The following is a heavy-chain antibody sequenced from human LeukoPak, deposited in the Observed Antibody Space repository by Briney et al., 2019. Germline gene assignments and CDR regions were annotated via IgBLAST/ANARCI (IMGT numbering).Heavy chain of an antibody. Sequence: SETLSLTCTVSGSSISSGDYYWSWIRQPPGKGLEWIGYIYYSGSTYYNPSLKSRVTISVDTSKNQFSLKLSSVTAADTAVYYCARDHYYGSDLNWFDPWGQGTLVTVSS. CDR2: IYYSGST. CDR1: GSSISSGDYY. V-gene: IGHV4-30-4*01. D-gene: IGHD3-10*01. J-gene: IGHJ5*02. CDR3: ARDHYYGSDLNWFDP.